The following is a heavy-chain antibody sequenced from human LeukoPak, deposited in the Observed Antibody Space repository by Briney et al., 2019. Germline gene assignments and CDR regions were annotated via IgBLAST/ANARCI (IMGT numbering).Heavy chain of an antibody. CDR2: IKQDGSEK. D-gene: IGHD6-19*01. V-gene: IGHV3-7*01. Sequence: GGSLRLSCAASGFTFSSYWMSWVRQAPGKGLEWVANIKQDGSEKYYVDSVKGRFTISRDNAKNSLYLQMNSPRAEDTAAYYCARGPWLAPGSAFDIWGQGTMVTVSS. CDR3: ARGPWLAPGSAFDI. CDR1: GFTFSSYW. J-gene: IGHJ3*02.